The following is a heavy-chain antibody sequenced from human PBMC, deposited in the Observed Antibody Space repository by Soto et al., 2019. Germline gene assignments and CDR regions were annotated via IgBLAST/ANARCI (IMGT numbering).Heavy chain of an antibody. CDR2: IVVGSGNT. V-gene: IGHV1-58*01. J-gene: IGHJ6*02. CDR1: GFTFTSSA. CDR3: AAVIYQSGIRGDYYYYGMDV. D-gene: IGHD3-10*01. Sequence: ASVKVSCKASGFTFTSSAVQWVRQARGQRLEWIGWIVVGSGNTNYAQKFQERVTITRDMSTSTAYMELSSLRSEDTAVYYCAAVIYQSGIRGDYYYYGMDVWGQGTTVTVSS.